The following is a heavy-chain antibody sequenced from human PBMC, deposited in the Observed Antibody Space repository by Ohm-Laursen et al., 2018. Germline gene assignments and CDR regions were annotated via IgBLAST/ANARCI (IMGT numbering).Heavy chain of an antibody. CDR1: GFTFGNYA. CDR3: TREVPGIAAYYYYGMDV. CDR2: IRSKAYGGTT. V-gene: IGHV3-49*04. D-gene: IGHD6-13*01. J-gene: IGHJ6*02. Sequence: SLRLSCVASGFTFGNYAMSWVRQAPGKGLEWVGFIRSKAYGGTTEYAASVKGRFTISRDDSKSIAYLQMNSLKTEDTAVYYCTREVPGIAAYYYYGMDVWGQGTTVTVSS.